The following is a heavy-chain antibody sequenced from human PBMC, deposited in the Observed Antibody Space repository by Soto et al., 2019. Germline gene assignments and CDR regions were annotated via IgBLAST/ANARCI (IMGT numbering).Heavy chain of an antibody. Sequence: EMRLVESGGGLVQPGRSLRLSCAASGFTFSSYSMNWVRQAPGKGLEWVSHISTSSRTIYYADSVKGRFTISRDNAKNSLYLQMNSLRAADTAVYYCARLYCSGGSCYSGDAFDIWGQGTMVTVSS. CDR1: GFTFSSYS. J-gene: IGHJ3*02. CDR2: ISTSSRTI. CDR3: ARLYCSGGSCYSGDAFDI. V-gene: IGHV3-48*01. D-gene: IGHD2-15*01.